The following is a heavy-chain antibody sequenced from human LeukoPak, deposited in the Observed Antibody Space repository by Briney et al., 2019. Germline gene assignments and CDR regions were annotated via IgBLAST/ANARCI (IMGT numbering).Heavy chain of an antibody. CDR2: IRYDGSNK. CDR3: ARENQYSSTGYYYYYMDV. V-gene: IGHV3-30*02. Sequence: GGSLRLSCAASGFTFSSYGMYWVRQAPGKGLEWVAFIRYDGSNKYYADSVKGRFTISRDNAKNSLYLQMNSLRAEDTAVYYCARENQYSSTGYYYYYMDVWGKGTTVTVSS. CDR1: GFTFSSYG. D-gene: IGHD6-13*01. J-gene: IGHJ6*03.